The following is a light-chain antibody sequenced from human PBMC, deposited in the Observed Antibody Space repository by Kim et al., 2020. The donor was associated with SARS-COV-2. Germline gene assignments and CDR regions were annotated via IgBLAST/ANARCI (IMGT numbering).Light chain of an antibody. CDR3: QVWDSSSVV. V-gene: IGLV3-21*04. Sequence: VAPGKTAWSTGGGNNIGSKSVHWYQQKPGQAPVLVIYYDSARPSGIPERFSGSNSGNTATLTISRVEAGDEADYYCQVWDSSSVVFGGGTQLTVL. J-gene: IGLJ3*02. CDR2: YDS. CDR1: NIGSKS.